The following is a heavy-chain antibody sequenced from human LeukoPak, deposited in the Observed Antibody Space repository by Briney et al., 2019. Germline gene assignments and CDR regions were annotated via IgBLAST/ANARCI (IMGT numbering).Heavy chain of an antibody. CDR2: IYNGVNT. J-gene: IGHJ5*02. CDR3: ARSRAFNSGAFDP. D-gene: IGHD1-26*01. CDR1: GASVSSASY. V-gene: IGHV4-61*01. Sequence: SETLSLTCTVSGASVSSASYWSWIRQPPGKGVEWIARIYNGVNTNYNPSLKSRVTISVDTSKNQFSLRLNSVTAADTAVYYCARSRAFNSGAFDPWGQGSLVTVSS.